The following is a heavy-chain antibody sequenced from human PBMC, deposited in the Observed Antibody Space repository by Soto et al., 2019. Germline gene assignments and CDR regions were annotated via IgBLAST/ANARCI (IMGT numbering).Heavy chain of an antibody. CDR1: GYTFTTYA. D-gene: IGHD1-26*01. CDR3: ARSSGNYDNAFDI. Sequence: QVQLVQSGAEVKKPGASVRVSCKPSGYTFTTYAMHWVRQAPGQRLEWMGWISTDNGNTKYSQKLPGRVTFTRDTSASIAYMELSSLRSEDTAVYYCARSSGNYDNAFDIWGQGTMVSVS. V-gene: IGHV1-3*04. CDR2: ISTDNGNT. J-gene: IGHJ3*02.